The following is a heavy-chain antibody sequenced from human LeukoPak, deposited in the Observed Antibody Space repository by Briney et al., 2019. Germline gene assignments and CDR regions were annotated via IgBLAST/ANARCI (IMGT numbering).Heavy chain of an antibody. Sequence: SETLSLTCTVSGGSMSSYYWSLIRQPAGKGLEWIGRIHTSGTTYYNPSLKSRVTMSVDTSKNQFSLRLTSVTAADTAVYYCARDPTTQTFDYWGQGTLVTVSS. CDR3: ARDPTTQTFDY. CDR2: IHTSGTT. V-gene: IGHV4-4*07. CDR1: GGSMSSYY. D-gene: IGHD4-11*01. J-gene: IGHJ4*02.